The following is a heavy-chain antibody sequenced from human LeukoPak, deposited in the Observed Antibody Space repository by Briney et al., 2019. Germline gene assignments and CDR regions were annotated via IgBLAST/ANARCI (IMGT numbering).Heavy chain of an antibody. V-gene: IGHV5-51*01. D-gene: IGHD3-16*02. CDR1: GYSFTSYW. Sequence: GESLKISCKGSGYSFTSYWIGWVRQMPGKGLEWMGIIYPGDSDTRYSPSFQGQVTISADKSISTAYLQWSSLKASDTAMYYCAAKLYDYVWGSYRYPANPGFDYWGQGTLVTVSS. CDR3: AAKLYDYVWGSYRYPANPGFDY. J-gene: IGHJ4*02. CDR2: IYPGDSDT.